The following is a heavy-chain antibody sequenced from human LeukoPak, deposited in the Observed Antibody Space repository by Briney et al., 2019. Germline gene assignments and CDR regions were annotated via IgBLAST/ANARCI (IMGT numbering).Heavy chain of an antibody. CDR2: IYYSGST. D-gene: IGHD3-3*01. CDR3: AKRRITIFGVGFDP. V-gene: IGHV4-39*07. J-gene: IGHJ5*02. CDR1: GGSISSSSYY. Sequence: PSETLSLTCTVSGGSISSSSYYWGWIRQPPGKGLEWIGSIYYSGSTYYNPSLKSRVTISVDTSKNQFSLNLNSVTAADTAVYYCAKRRITIFGVGFDPWGQGTLVTVSS.